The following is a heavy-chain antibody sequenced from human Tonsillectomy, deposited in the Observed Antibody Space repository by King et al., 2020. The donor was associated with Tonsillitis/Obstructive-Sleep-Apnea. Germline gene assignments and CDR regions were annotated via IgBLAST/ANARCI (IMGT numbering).Heavy chain of an antibody. CDR3: AREGVGYGGDGGGMDV. D-gene: IGHD2-21*02. J-gene: IGHJ6*02. CDR1: GFTFRTYE. V-gene: IGHV3-48*03. Sequence: VQLVESGGGLVQPGGSLRLSCAASGFTFRTYEMNWVRQAPGKGLEWISYISNRGSPIYYADSVKGRFTISRDNAKNSLYLQMNSLRAEDTAVYYCAREGVGYGGDGGGMDVWGQGTTVTVSS. CDR2: ISNRGSPI.